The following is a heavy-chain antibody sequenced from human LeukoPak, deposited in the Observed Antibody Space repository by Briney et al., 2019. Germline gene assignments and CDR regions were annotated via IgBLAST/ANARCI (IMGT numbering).Heavy chain of an antibody. CDR2: IYYSGST. V-gene: IGHV4-59*01. Sequence: SETLSLTCTGSGGSISSYYWSWIRQPPGKGLEWIGHIYYSGSTNYNPSLKSRVTISVDTSKNQFSLKLSSVTAADTAVYYCARVLAVAGEYYFDYWGQGTLVTVSS. D-gene: IGHD6-19*01. CDR3: ARVLAVAGEYYFDY. J-gene: IGHJ4*02. CDR1: GGSISSYY.